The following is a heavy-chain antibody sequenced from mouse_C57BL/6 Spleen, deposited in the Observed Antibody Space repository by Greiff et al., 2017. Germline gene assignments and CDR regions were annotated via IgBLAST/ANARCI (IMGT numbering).Heavy chain of an antibody. CDR1: GYTFTSYT. CDR2: INPSSGYT. CDR3: ARPSAYYYDAMDY. D-gene: IGHD1-1*02. J-gene: IGHJ4*01. Sequence: QVQLQQSGAELARPGASVKMSCKASGYTFTSYTMHWVKQRPGQGLEWIGYINPSSGYTKYNQKFKDKATLTADKSSSTAYMQLSSLTSEDSAVXYCARPSAYYYDAMDYWGQGTSVTVSS. V-gene: IGHV1-4*01.